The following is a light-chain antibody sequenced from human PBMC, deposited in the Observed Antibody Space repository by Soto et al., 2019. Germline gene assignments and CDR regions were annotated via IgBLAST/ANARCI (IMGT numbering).Light chain of an antibody. CDR1: SSDVGDYNY. J-gene: IGLJ3*02. V-gene: IGLV2-14*01. Sequence: QSALTQPASVSGSPGQSITISCTGTSSDVGDYNYVSWYQQHPGKAPKLMIYEVSNRPSGVSNRFSGSKSGNTASLTISGLQAEDEADYYSSSYTSSNTGVFGGGTKLTVL. CDR2: EVS. CDR3: SSYTSSNTGV.